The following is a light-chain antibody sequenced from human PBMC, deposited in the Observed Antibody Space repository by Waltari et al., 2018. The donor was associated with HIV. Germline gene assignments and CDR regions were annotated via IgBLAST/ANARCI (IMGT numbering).Light chain of an antibody. J-gene: IGLJ3*02. V-gene: IGLV8-61*01. Sequence: QTVVTQEPSFAVSPGGTVTLTCGLNSGSVSTTYYPSWYQQTPVQPPRTLIYSTNTRSSGVPDRFSGSILGSKAALTITGAQADDESDYYCVLYMGGGIRVFGGGTKLTVL. CDR2: STN. CDR1: SGSVSTTYY. CDR3: VLYMGGGIRV.